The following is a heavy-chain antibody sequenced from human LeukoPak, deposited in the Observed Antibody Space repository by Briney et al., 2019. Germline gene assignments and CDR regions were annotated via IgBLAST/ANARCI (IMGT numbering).Heavy chain of an antibody. CDR3: VRVTYSSGWVDF. V-gene: IGHV3-74*01. CDR1: GFTFSSYW. CDR2: INSDGSST. J-gene: IGHJ4*02. Sequence: PGGSLRLSCAASGFTFSSYWMHWVRHAPGKGLVWVSRINSDGSSTSYGDSVKGRFTISRDNAKNTLYLQMNSLRAEDTAVYYCVRVTYSSGWVDFWGQGTLVTVSS. D-gene: IGHD6-19*01.